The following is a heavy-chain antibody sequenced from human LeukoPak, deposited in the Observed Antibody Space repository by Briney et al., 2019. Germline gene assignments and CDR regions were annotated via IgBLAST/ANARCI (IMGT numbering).Heavy chain of an antibody. Sequence: ASVKVSCKASGYTFTGYYMHWVRQAPGQGLEWMGWINPNSGGTNYAQKFQGRVTMTRDTSISTAYMELSRLRSDDTAVYYCARGRQNRGGAYYFDYWGQGTLVTVSS. D-gene: IGHD1-14*01. CDR2: INPNSGGT. J-gene: IGHJ4*02. CDR3: ARGRQNRGGAYYFDY. V-gene: IGHV1-2*02. CDR1: GYTFTGYY.